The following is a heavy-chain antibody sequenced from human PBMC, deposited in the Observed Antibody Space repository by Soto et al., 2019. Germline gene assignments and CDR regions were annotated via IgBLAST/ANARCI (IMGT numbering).Heavy chain of an antibody. J-gene: IGHJ6*03. CDR1: GFTFSSYW. D-gene: IGHD6-13*01. V-gene: IGHV3-74*01. Sequence: EVQLVESGGGLVQPGGSLRLSCAASGFTFSSYWMHWVRQAPGKGLVWVSRINSDGSSTSYADSVKGRFTISRDNSKNTRYLQMNSLRAEDTAVYYSARGSSSFYYYMDVWGKGTTVTVSS. CDR2: INSDGSST. CDR3: ARGSSSFYYYMDV.